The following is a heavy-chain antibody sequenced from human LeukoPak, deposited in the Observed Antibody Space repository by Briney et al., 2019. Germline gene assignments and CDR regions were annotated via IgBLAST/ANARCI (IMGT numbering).Heavy chain of an antibody. CDR2: IRGSATNT. CDR3: AKARYYDSSGPFDY. CDR1: GFTFSTYA. Sequence: GGSLGLSCAASGFTFSTYAMSWVRQAPGKGLEWVSSIRGSATNTYYADSVKGRFTISRDKSKNTLDLQMISLRAEDTAVYYCAKARYYDSSGPFDYWGQGTLVTVSS. J-gene: IGHJ4*02. D-gene: IGHD3-22*01. V-gene: IGHV3-23*01.